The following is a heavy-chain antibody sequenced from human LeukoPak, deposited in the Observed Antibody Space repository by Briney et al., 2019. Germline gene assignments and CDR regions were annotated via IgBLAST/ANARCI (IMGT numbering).Heavy chain of an antibody. CDR2: ISSSSSYI. D-gene: IGHD3-9*01. V-gene: IGHV3-21*01. J-gene: IGHJ4*02. Sequence: GGSLSLSCAASGFTFSSYSMNWVSQSPGTGLEWGSSISSSSSYIYYADSVKGRFTISRDNAKNSLYLQMNSLRAEDTAVFFFFKQKTAYDILTGYDYWGQGTLVTVSS. CDR1: GFTFSSYS. CDR3: FKQKTAYDILTGYDY.